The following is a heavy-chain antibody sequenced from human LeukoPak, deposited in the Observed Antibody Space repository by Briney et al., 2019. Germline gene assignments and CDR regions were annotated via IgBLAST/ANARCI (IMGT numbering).Heavy chain of an antibody. CDR1: GYTFTGYY. V-gene: IGHV1-2*06. D-gene: IGHD2-15*01. CDR3: ARGPKDYYYYGMDV. CDR2: INPNSGDT. J-gene: IGHJ6*02. Sequence: ASVTVSCTASGYTFTGYYMHWVRQAPGQGLEWMGRINPNSGDTSYAQKFQGRVTMTRDTSFSAAYMELSRLRSDDTAVYYCARGPKDYYYYGMDVWGQGTTVTVSS.